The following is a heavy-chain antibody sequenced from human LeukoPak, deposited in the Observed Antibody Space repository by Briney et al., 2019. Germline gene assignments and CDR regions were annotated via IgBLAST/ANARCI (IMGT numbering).Heavy chain of an antibody. D-gene: IGHD6-13*01. V-gene: IGHV1-2*02. CDR2: INPTSGDT. J-gene: IGHJ4*02. CDR1: GYTLIGYY. CDR3: ARGLLAAAATLDY. Sequence: ASVKVSCKASGYTLIGYYMHWVRQAPGQGLECMGWINPTSGDTNYAQKFQGRLTMTRDTSISTAYMELSRLRSDDTAVYYCARGLLAAAATLDYWGQGTLVTVSS.